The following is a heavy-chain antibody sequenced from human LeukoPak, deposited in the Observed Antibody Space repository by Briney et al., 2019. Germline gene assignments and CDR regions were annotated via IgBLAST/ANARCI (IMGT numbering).Heavy chain of an antibody. Sequence: PSETLSLTCTVSGGSISSSSYFWGWIRQPPAKGLEWIGSIYYSGSTNYNPSLKSRVTISVDTSKNQFSLKLTSVTAADTALYYCARSDRPGLHPDTFDIWGQGTMVTVSS. V-gene: IGHV4-39*07. J-gene: IGHJ3*02. CDR3: ARSDRPGLHPDTFDI. D-gene: IGHD5/OR15-5a*01. CDR1: GGSISSSSYF. CDR2: IYYSGST.